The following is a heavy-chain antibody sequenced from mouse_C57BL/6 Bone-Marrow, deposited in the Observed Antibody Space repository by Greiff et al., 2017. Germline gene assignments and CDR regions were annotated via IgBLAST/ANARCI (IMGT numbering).Heavy chain of an antibody. CDR2: IHPSDSDT. D-gene: IGHD1-1*01. CDR1: GFTFTSYW. Sequence: VQLQQPGAELVKPGASVKVSCKASGFTFTSYWMHWVKQRPGQGLEWIGRIHPSDSDTNYNQRFKGKATLTVDKSSSTAYMQLSSLTSEDSAVYYCAIDPFITTVVAPFAYWGQGTLVTVSA. CDR3: AIDPFITTVVAPFAY. J-gene: IGHJ3*01. V-gene: IGHV1-74*01.